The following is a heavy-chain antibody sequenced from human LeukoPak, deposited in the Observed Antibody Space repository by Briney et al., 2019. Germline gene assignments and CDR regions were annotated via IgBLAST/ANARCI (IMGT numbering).Heavy chain of an antibody. CDR2: IYYSGST. V-gene: IGHV4-59*01. CDR1: GGSISSYY. D-gene: IGHD2-8*01. Sequence: SETLSLTCTVSGGSISSYYWSWIRQPPGKGLEWIGYIYYSGSTNYNPSLKSRVTISVDASKNQFSLKLSSVTAADTAVYYCARAQEDIVLMVYAIGWFDPWGQGTLVTVS. CDR3: ARAQEDIVLMVYAIGWFDP. J-gene: IGHJ5*02.